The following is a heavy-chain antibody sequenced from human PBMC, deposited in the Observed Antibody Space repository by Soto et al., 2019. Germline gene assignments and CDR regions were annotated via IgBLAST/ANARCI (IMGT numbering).Heavy chain of an antibody. Sequence: QLQLQESGSGLVKPSQTLSLTCAVSGGSISSGGYSWSWIRQPPGKGLEWIGYIYHSGSTYYNPSLQSRVAISVDRSKNQFSLKVSSVTAADTAVYCCAGGPGVDRNYWGQGTLVTVSS. D-gene: IGHD5-12*01. CDR2: IYHSGST. V-gene: IGHV4-30-2*01. CDR1: GGSISSGGYS. J-gene: IGHJ4*02. CDR3: AGGPGVDRNY.